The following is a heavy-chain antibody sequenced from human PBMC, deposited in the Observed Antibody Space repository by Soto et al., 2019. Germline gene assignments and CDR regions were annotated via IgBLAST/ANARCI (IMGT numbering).Heavy chain of an antibody. CDR3: ARARTDHTGVGATSLNY. Sequence: QVQLVQSGAEVKKPGSSVKVSCKASGGTFSSYAISWVRQAPGQGLEWMGGTIPIFGTANYAQKFQGRVTITADETTSTAYMELSSLGSEDTAVYYCARARTDHTGVGATSLNYWGQGTLVTVSS. CDR2: TIPIFGTA. V-gene: IGHV1-69*01. CDR1: GGTFSSYA. D-gene: IGHD1-26*01. J-gene: IGHJ4*02.